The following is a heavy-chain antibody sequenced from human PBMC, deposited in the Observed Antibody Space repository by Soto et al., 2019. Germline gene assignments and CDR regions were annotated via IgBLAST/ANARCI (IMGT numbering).Heavy chain of an antibody. D-gene: IGHD3-9*01. CDR3: STDRRSQLRYFDWLSYPFDY. Sequence: GGSLRLSCAASGFTFSNAWMSWVRQAPGKGLEWVGRIKSKTDGGTTDYAAPVKGRFTISRDDSKNTLYLQMNSLKTKDTAVYYCSTDRRSQLRYFDWLSYPFDYWGQGTLVTVSS. CDR2: IKSKTDGGTT. V-gene: IGHV3-15*01. CDR1: GFTFSNAW. J-gene: IGHJ4*02.